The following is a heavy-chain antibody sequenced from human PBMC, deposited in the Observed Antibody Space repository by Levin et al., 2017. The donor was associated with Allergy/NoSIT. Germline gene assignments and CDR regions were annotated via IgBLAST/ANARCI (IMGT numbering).Heavy chain of an antibody. J-gene: IGHJ4*02. Sequence: GGSLRLSCTASGFIFRDFALAWVRQAPGKGLEWVALISSEGRHKYYADSLKGRFTISRDNSENTLYLQMDSLRAEDTAVYYCARPDYYNSAGPFYYFDYWGPGTLVTVSS. D-gene: IGHD3-22*01. CDR3: ARPDYYNSAGPFYYFDY. V-gene: IGHV3-30*04. CDR2: ISSEGRHK. CDR1: GFIFRDFA.